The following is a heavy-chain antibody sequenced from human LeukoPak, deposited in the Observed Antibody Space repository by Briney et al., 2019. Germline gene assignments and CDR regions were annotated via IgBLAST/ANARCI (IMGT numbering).Heavy chain of an antibody. CDR2: INHSGST. V-gene: IGHV4-34*01. CDR3: ARAGPYGSGSLTPDY. CDR1: GGSFSGYY. D-gene: IGHD3-10*01. J-gene: IGHJ4*02. Sequence: SETLSLTCAVYGGSFSGYYWSWIRQPPGKGLEWIGEINHSGSTNYNPSLKSRVTISVDTSKNQFSLKLSSATAADTAVYYCARAGPYGSGSLTPDYWGQGTLVTVSS.